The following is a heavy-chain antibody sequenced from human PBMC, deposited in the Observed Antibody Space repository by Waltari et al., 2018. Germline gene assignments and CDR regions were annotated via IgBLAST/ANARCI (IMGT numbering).Heavy chain of an antibody. Sequence: QLQLQESGPGLVKPSETLSLTCTVSGGSISSSNYYWGWIRQPQGKGLEWIGNIYYSRITYYNPSLKSRVTTYIDTSKNQFSLKLSSVTAADTAVYFCARLDSRSGSYYFDYWGQGTLVTVSS. V-gene: IGHV4-39*01. CDR1: GGSISSSNYY. CDR3: ARLDSRSGSYYFDY. D-gene: IGHD1-26*01. J-gene: IGHJ4*02. CDR2: IYYSRIT.